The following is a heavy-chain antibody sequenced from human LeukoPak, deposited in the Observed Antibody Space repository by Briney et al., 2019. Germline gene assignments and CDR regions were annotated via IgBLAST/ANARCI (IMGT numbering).Heavy chain of an antibody. J-gene: IGHJ4*02. D-gene: IGHD3-22*01. Sequence: PGGSLRLSCAASGFTFSSYSMNWVRQAPGKGLEWVSYISSSSSTIYYADSVKGRFTISRDNAKNSLYLQMNSLRAEDTAVYYCASLGAYYDRRKDFDYWGQGTLVTVSS. CDR2: ISSSSSTI. CDR3: ASLGAYYDRRKDFDY. CDR1: GFTFSSYS. V-gene: IGHV3-48*01.